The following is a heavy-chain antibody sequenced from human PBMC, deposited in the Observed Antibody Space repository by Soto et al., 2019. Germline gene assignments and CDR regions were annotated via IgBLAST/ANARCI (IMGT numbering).Heavy chain of an antibody. CDR3: VRDFPLSGYRYSGSYYYNY. CDR1: GLPVAGSY. CDR2: IYNDGTT. Sequence: PGGSLRLSCVASGLPVAGSYMAWVRQAPGKGLEWASVIYNDGTTYYSQSVEGRFTISRDTSKNTLYLQMDRLRDEDTAVYYCVRDFPLSGYRYSGSYYYNYWGRGTLVTVSS. V-gene: IGHV3-53*01. J-gene: IGHJ4*02. D-gene: IGHD1-26*01.